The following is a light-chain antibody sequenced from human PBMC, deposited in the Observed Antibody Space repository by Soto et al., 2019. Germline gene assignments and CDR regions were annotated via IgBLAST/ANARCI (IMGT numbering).Light chain of an antibody. CDR1: QDITNY. V-gene: IGKV1-33*01. Sequence: DTQMTQSPSSLSASVGDRVTITCQASQDITNYLNWYQQKPGKAPNLLIYGASNLETGVPSRFSGSGSGTDFTFTISSLQAEDIGTYFCQQYDSVFTFGQGTRREIK. CDR2: GAS. CDR3: QQYDSVFT. J-gene: IGKJ5*01.